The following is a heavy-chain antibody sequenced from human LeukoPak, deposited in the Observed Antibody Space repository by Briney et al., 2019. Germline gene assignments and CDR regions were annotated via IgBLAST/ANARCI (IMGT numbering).Heavy chain of an antibody. D-gene: IGHD1-1*01. J-gene: IGHJ6*02. CDR3: ARRGTGHGMDV. CDR1: GFTFSTYA. CDR2: ISRSGSST. V-gene: IGHV3-23*01. Sequence: TGGSLRLSCAASGFTFSTYAMTWVRQAPGKGLECVSVISRSGSSTHYADSVKGRFTISRDNSKNMLYLQMNSLRAEDTAVYYCARRGTGHGMDVWGQGTTVIVSS.